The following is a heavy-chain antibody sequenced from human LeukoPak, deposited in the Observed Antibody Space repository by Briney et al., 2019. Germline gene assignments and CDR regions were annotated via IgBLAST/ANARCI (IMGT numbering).Heavy chain of an antibody. Sequence: SETLSLTCTVSGGSISSYYWSWIRQPAGKGLDWIGRIYTSGSTNYNPSLKSRVTISVDTSKNQFSLKLSSVTAADTAVYYCARMISSGSYLARFDPWGQGTLVTVSS. CDR2: IYTSGST. J-gene: IGHJ5*02. D-gene: IGHD1-26*01. CDR3: ARMISSGSYLARFDP. CDR1: GGSISSYY. V-gene: IGHV4-4*07.